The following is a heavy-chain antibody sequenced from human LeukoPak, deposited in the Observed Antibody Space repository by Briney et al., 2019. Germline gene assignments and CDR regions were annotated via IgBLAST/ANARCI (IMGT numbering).Heavy chain of an antibody. CDR2: VFPGGSNT. CDR3: ARGFGESYYFDF. V-gene: IGHV1-46*01. CDR1: GYTFSSYL. D-gene: IGHD3-10*01. J-gene: IGHJ4*02. Sequence: ASVKVSCKASGYTFSSYLMHWVRQAPGQGLEWMGVVFPGGSNTHYAQRFQGRVTMTGDTSTSTVFMELSSLRSEDTAVYYCARGFGESYYFDFWGQGTLVTVSS.